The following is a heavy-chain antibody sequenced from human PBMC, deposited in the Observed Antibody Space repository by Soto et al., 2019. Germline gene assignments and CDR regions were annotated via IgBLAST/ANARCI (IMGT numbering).Heavy chain of an antibody. CDR2: IVVGSGNT. D-gene: IGHD1-26*01. J-gene: IGHJ6*02. CDR1: GFTFTSSA. Sequence: GASVKVSCKASGFTFTSSAVQWVRQARGQRLEWIGWIVVGSGNTNYAQKFQERVTITRDMSTSTAYMELSSLRSEDTAVYYCAATFGGSYSYYYYGMDVWGQGTTVTVSS. V-gene: IGHV1-58*01. CDR3: AATFGGSYSYYYYGMDV.